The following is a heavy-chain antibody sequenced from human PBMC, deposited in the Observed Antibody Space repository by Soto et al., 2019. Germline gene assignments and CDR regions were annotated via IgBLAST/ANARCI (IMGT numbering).Heavy chain of an antibody. J-gene: IGHJ6*03. CDR1: GYTFTSYG. CDR3: AREKYGDYVLRYYYYMDV. CDR2: INAYNGNT. D-gene: IGHD4-17*01. V-gene: IGHV1-18*01. Sequence: VKVFCKASGYTFTSYGISWVRQAPGQGLEWIGWINAYNGNTNYAQKLQGRVTITTDTSASTAYMELSSLRSEDTAVYYCAREKYGDYVLRYYYYMDVWGKGTTVNVSS.